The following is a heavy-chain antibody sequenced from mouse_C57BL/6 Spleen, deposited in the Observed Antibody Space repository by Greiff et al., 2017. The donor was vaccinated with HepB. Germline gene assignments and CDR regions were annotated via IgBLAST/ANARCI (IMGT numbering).Heavy chain of an antibody. CDR1: GYTFTSYW. CDR2: IHPNSGST. V-gene: IGHV1-64*01. CDR3: ARPSYYYGSSYYAMDY. J-gene: IGHJ4*01. Sequence: QVQLKQPGAELVKPGASVKLSCKASGYTFTSYWMHWVKQRPGQGLEWIGMIHPNSGSTNYNEKFKSKATLTVDKSSSTAYMQLSSLTSEDSAVYYCARPSYYYGSSYYAMDYWGQGTSVTVSS. D-gene: IGHD1-1*01.